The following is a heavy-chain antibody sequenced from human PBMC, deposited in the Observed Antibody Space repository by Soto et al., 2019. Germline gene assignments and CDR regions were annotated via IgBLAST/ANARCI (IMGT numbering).Heavy chain of an antibody. CDR1: GGTFSSYA. Sequence: QVQLVQSGAEVKKPGSSVKVSCKASGGTFSSYAISWVRQAPGQGLEWMGGIIPIFATANYAQKFQGRVTITADESTSTAYMELSSLRSEDTAVYYCARDGRSWQYYYYYGMDVWGQGTTVTVSS. J-gene: IGHJ6*02. V-gene: IGHV1-69*01. CDR2: IIPIFATA. D-gene: IGHD6-13*01. CDR3: ARDGRSWQYYYYYGMDV.